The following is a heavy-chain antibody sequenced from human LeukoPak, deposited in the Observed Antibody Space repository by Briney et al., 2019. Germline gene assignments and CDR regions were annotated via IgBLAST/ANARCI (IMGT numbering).Heavy chain of an antibody. CDR1: GFTLSSYA. Sequence: GGSLTLSCAASGFTLSSYAMIGLRQAPGKGLEWVSAISAGGVGTYYADSVKGRFTIYRDNSKNTLYLQMNSLRAEDTAIYYCASRYGSGSYYWGQGTLVTVSS. D-gene: IGHD3-10*01. V-gene: IGHV3-23*01. J-gene: IGHJ4*02. CDR2: ISAGGVGT. CDR3: ASRYGSGSYY.